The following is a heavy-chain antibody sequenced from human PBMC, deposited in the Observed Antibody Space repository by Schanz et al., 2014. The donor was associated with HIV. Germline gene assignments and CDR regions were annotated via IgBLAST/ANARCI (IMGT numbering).Heavy chain of an antibody. CDR3: ANSDRITFGGAIDC. V-gene: IGHV3-21*01. D-gene: IGHD3-16*01. CDR2: ISSNTNYI. CDR1: GFTFNNYG. J-gene: IGHJ4*02. Sequence: DVQLVESGGGLVKRGGSLRLSCAASGFTFNNYGFNWVRQAPGKGLEWISSISSNTNYINYADSVKGRFTISRDNAKNSLYLQMNSLRFADTAVYYCANSDRITFGGAIDCWGQGTLVTVSS.